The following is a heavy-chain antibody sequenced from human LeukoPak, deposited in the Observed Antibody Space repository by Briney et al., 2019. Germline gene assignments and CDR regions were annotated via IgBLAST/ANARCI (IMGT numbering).Heavy chain of an antibody. J-gene: IGHJ4*02. CDR2: INPNSGGT. D-gene: IGHD3-10*01. Sequence: ASVKVSCKASGYTFTGYYMHWVRQAPGQGLEWMGWINPNSGGTNYAQKFQGRVTMTRDTSISTAYMELSRLRSDDTAVYYCARALLWFGEPSHIDYWGQGTLVTASS. V-gene: IGHV1-2*02. CDR1: GYTFTGYY. CDR3: ARALLWFGEPSHIDY.